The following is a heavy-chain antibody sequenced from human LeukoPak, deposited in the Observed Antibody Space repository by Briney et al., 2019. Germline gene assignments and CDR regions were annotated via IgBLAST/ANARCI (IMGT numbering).Heavy chain of an antibody. V-gene: IGHV4-38-2*02. D-gene: IGHD3-16*02. CDR1: GYSISSGYY. J-gene: IGHJ4*02. CDR3: ARVGKRGDYVWGSYRQPAPFDY. Sequence: PSETLSLTCTVSGYSISSGYYWGWIRQPPGKGLEWIGSIYESGSTYYNPSLKSRVTISVDTSKNQFSLKLSSVTATDTAVYYCARVGKRGDYVWGSYRQPAPFDYWGQGTLVTVSS. CDR2: IYESGST.